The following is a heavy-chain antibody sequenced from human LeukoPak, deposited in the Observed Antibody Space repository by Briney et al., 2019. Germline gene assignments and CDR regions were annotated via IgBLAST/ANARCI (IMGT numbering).Heavy chain of an antibody. D-gene: IGHD2-2*01. J-gene: IGHJ4*02. CDR2: LSGSGYNT. CDR3: AKAPYGTRYFDY. V-gene: IGHV3-23*01. Sequence: GGSLRLSCAASGFTFSSHALSGVRQAPGKGLEWVSSLSGSGYNTYYADSVKGRFTISGDNPKNTVYGQMNSLRAEDTAVYYCAKAPYGTRYFDYWGQGTLVTVSS. CDR1: GFTFSSHA.